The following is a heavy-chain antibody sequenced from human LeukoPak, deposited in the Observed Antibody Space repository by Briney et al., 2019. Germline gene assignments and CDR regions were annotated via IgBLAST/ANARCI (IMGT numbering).Heavy chain of an antibody. V-gene: IGHV1-8*03. CDR1: GYTFTSYA. CDR3: ARGRWDTVNASYYYYYYMDV. J-gene: IGHJ6*03. Sequence: ASVKVSCKASGYTFTSYAMNWVRQATGQGLEWMGWMNPNSGNTGYAQKFQGRVTITRNTSISTVYMELSSLRSEDTAVYYCARGRWDTVNASYYYYYYMDVWGKGTTVTVSS. D-gene: IGHD4-17*01. CDR2: MNPNSGNT.